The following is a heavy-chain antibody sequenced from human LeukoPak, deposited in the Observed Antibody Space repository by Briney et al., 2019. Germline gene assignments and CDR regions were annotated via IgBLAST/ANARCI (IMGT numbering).Heavy chain of an antibody. D-gene: IGHD2-15*01. CDR3: ARAGRGYCSGGSCY. Sequence: ASVKVSCKASGYTFTGYYMHWVRQAPGQGLEWVGWINPNSGGTNYAQKFQGRVTMTRDTSISTAYMELSRLRSDDTAVYYCARAGRGYCSGGSCYSGQGTLVTVSS. V-gene: IGHV1-2*02. J-gene: IGHJ4*02. CDR1: GYTFTGYY. CDR2: INPNSGGT.